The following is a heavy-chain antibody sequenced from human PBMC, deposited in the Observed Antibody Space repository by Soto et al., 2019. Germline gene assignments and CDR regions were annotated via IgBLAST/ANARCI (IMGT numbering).Heavy chain of an antibody. D-gene: IGHD6-6*01. CDR1: GFTFSSYA. Sequence: GGSLRLSCAASGFTFSSYAMSWVRQAPGKGLEWVSAISGSGGSTYYADSVKGRFTISRDNSKSTLYLQVNSLRAEDTAVYYCARTYSGSSVDYYYYGMDVWGQGTTVTVSS. CDR3: ARTYSGSSVDYYYYGMDV. CDR2: ISGSGGST. V-gene: IGHV3-23*01. J-gene: IGHJ6*02.